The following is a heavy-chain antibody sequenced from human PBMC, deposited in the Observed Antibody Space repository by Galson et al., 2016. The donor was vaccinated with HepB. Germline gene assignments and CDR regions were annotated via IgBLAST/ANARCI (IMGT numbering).Heavy chain of an antibody. CDR2: IWFDGSNE. CDR1: GFTFSSYG. V-gene: IGHV3-33*01. Sequence: SLRLSCAASGFTFSSYGMHWVRQAPGKGLEWVAVIWFDGSNENYVDSVRCRFTISRDNSKNTLYLQMNTLRAEDTAVYYCARGTFCSGDSCYSPAFDMWGQGTMVTVSS. J-gene: IGHJ3*02. CDR3: ARGTFCSGDSCYSPAFDM. D-gene: IGHD2-15*01.